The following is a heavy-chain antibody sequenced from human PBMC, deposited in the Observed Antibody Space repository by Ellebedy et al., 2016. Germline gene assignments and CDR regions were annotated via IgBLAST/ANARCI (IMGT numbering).Heavy chain of an antibody. CDR2: INEDGTEK. CDR3: ATPTSGRGDYNY. CDR1: GLSFNYYW. Sequence: GESLKISXEASGLSFNYYWMSWVRQAPVKGLEWVANINEDGTEKYYVDSARGRFTISRDNAKNSLYLLMKNLTPEDTAMYYCATPTSGRGDYNYWGQGTLVTVSS. D-gene: IGHD3-16*01. J-gene: IGHJ4*02. V-gene: IGHV3-7*01.